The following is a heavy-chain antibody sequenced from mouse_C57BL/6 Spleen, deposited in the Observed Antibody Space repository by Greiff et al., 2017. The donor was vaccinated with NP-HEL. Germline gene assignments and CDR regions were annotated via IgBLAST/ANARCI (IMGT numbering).Heavy chain of an antibody. D-gene: IGHD2-5*01. CDR2: IYPGSGST. CDR1: GYTFTSYW. V-gene: IGHV1-55*01. Sequence: QVQLQQPGAELVKPGASVKMSCKASGYTFTSYWITWVKQRPGQGLEWIGDIYPGSGSTNYNEKFKSKATLTVDTSSSTAYMQLSSLTSEDSAVYYCARRRDDYSTQDAMDYWGQGTSVTVSS. J-gene: IGHJ4*01. CDR3: ARRRDDYSTQDAMDY.